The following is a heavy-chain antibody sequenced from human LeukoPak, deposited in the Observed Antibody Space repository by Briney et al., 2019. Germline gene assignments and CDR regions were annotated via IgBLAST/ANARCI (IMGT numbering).Heavy chain of an antibody. V-gene: IGHV4-39*01. CDR2: IYHSGST. CDR3: ARVNYDSSGYYIFDY. Sequence: SGTLSLTCTVSGGSISSSRYYWGWIRQSPGKGLEWIGSIYHSGSTYYNPSLKSRVTISVDTSKNQFSLRLSSVTAADTAVYYCARVNYDSSGYYIFDYWGQGTLVTVSS. J-gene: IGHJ4*02. D-gene: IGHD3-22*01. CDR1: GGSISSSRYY.